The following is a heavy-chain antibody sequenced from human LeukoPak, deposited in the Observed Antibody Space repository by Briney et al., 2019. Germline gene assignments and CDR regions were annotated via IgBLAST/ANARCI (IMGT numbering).Heavy chain of an antibody. J-gene: IGHJ4*02. CDR2: VYYSGTT. V-gene: IGHV4-39*01. Sequence: SETLSLTCTVSGGSISSNSEYCGWIRQPPGKGLEWIGNVYYSGTTYYNPSLKSRVTISVDTSKSQFSLKLSSVTAADTAVHYCARPYGGNPGYFDYWGQGTLVTVSS. CDR3: ARPYGGNPGYFDY. CDR1: GGSISSNSEY. D-gene: IGHD4-23*01.